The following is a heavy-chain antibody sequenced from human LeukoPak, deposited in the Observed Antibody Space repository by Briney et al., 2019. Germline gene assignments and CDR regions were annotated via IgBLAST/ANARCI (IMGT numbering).Heavy chain of an antibody. D-gene: IGHD3-22*01. CDR3: ARVSDSSGYLDY. V-gene: IGHV1-69*05. CDR1: GGTFSSYA. J-gene: IGHJ4*02. Sequence: SVKVSCKASGGTFSSYAISWVRQAPGQGLEWMGGIIPISGTANYAQKFQGRVTITTDESTSTAYMELSSLRSEDTAVYYCARVSDSSGYLDYWGQGTLVTVSS. CDR2: IIPISGTA.